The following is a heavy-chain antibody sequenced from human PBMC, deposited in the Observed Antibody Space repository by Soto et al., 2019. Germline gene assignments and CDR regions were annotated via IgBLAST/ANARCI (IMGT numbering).Heavy chain of an antibody. V-gene: IGHV3-74*01. D-gene: IGHD3-10*01. J-gene: IGHJ4*02. CDR1: GFTFSNYW. CDR3: VRDGSGHLPIDY. Sequence: EVQLVESGGDSVQSGGSLRLSCAASGFTFSNYWMHWVRQAPGKGLMWVSRTDSDGRRTSYADSVKGRFTISKDNAKNTLYLEMNSLRVEDTAVYYCVRDGSGHLPIDYWGQGTLVTVAS. CDR2: TDSDGRRT.